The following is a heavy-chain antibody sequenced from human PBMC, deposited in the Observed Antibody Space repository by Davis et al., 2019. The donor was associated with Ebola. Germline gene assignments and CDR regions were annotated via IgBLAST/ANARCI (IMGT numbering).Heavy chain of an antibody. CDR2: IFYHGST. CDR3: ARPVFGNAFDI. CDR1: GGSSSTTSYY. D-gene: IGHD4-23*01. V-gene: IGHV4-39*07. Sequence: SEPLSLTCPLPGGSSSTTSYYGCCIRQPPGKGLAWIGSIFYHGSTYYNPSLTSRVTISVDTSKNQFSLKLSSVTAADTAVYYCARPVFGNAFDIWGQGTMVTVSS. J-gene: IGHJ3*02.